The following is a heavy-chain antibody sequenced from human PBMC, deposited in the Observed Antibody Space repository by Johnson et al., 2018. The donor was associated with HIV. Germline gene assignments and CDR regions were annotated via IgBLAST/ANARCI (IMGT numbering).Heavy chain of an antibody. Sequence: VQLVESGGGLVQPGGSLKLSCAASGFTFSGSAMHWVRQASGKGLEWVGRIRSKANSYATAYAASVKGRFTISRDDSKNTAYLQMNSLRAEDTAVYYCARGGKSYYGAFDIWGQGTMVTVSS. J-gene: IGHJ3*02. D-gene: IGHD3-10*01. V-gene: IGHV3-73*01. CDR3: ARGGKSYYGAFDI. CDR1: GFTFSGSA. CDR2: IRSKANSYAT.